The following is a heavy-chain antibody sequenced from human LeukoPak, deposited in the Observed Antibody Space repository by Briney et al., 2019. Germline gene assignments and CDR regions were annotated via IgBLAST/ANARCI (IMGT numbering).Heavy chain of an antibody. CDR1: GGSISSYY. D-gene: IGHD6-19*01. J-gene: IGHJ4*02. Sequence: SETLSLTCTVSGGSISSYYWSWIRQPPGKGLEWIGYIYYSGSTNYNPSLKSRVTISVDTSKNQFSLKLSSVTAADTAVYYCARGMEAVAAGGYFDYWGQGTLVTVSS. CDR3: ARGMEAVAAGGYFDY. CDR2: IYYSGST. V-gene: IGHV4-59*01.